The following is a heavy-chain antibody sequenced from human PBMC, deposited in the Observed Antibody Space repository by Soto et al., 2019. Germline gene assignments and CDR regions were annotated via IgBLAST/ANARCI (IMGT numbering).Heavy chain of an antibody. D-gene: IGHD6-19*01. CDR3: ARRGIAVAGTHWYFDL. J-gene: IGHJ2*01. V-gene: IGHV4-39*01. CDR2: IYYSGST. CDR1: GGSISSSSYY. Sequence: QLQLQESGPGLVKPSETLSLTCTVSGGSISSSSYYWGWIRQPPGKGLEWIGSIYYSGSTYYNPSLKGRVTISVDTSKNQFSLKLSSVTAADTAVYYCARRGIAVAGTHWYFDLWGRGTLVTVSS.